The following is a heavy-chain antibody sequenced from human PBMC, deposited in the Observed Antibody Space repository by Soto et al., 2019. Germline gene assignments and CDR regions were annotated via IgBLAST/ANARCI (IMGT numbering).Heavy chain of an antibody. D-gene: IGHD1-7*01. Sequence: ASVKVSCKASGYTFTSYDINWVRQATGQGLEWMGWMNPNSGNTGYAQKFQGRVTMTRNTSISTAYMELSSLRSEDTAVYYCARAENWNYRYYYYYMDVWGKGTTVTVSS. CDR1: GYTFTSYD. V-gene: IGHV1-8*01. CDR3: ARAENWNYRYYYYYMDV. J-gene: IGHJ6*03. CDR2: MNPNSGNT.